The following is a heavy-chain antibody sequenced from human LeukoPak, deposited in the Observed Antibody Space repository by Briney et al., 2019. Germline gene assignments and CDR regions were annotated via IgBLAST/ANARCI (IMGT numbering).Heavy chain of an antibody. CDR1: GGSISSGGYY. CDR2: IYYSGST. Sequence: SQTLSLTCTVSGGSISSGGYYWSWIRQHPGKGLEWIGYIYYSGSTYYNPSLKSRVTISVDTSKSQFSLKLSSVTAADTAVYYCARDLRITIFGVAYDWFDPWGQGTLVTVSS. CDR3: ARDLRITIFGVAYDWFDP. D-gene: IGHD3-3*01. J-gene: IGHJ5*02. V-gene: IGHV4-31*03.